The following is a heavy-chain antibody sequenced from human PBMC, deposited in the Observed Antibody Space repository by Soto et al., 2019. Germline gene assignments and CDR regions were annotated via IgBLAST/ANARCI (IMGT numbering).Heavy chain of an antibody. D-gene: IGHD3-22*01. J-gene: IGHJ4*02. CDR1: CGSIISYY. CDR3: ARLLYDSSGYWVDY. V-gene: IGHV4-59*01. Sequence: KPSETLSLTCTFSCGSIISYYWSWIRQPPGKGLEWIGYIYYSGSTNYNPSLKSRVTISVDTSKNQFSLKLSSVTAADTAVYYCARLLYDSSGYWVDYWGQGTLVTVSS. CDR2: IYYSGST.